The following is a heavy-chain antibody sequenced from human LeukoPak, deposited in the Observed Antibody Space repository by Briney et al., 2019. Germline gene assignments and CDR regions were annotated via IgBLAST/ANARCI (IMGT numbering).Heavy chain of an antibody. V-gene: IGHV3-11*01. CDR1: GFTFGDYY. D-gene: IGHD3-9*01. Sequence: GGSLRLSCAASGFTFGDYYMSWIRQAPGKGLEWLSYISLSGDNIDYADSVKGRFTISRDNAENSLYLRMNSLRAEDTAVYYCARQYYDILTGAYCFDYWGQGTLVPVSS. CDR2: ISLSGDNI. J-gene: IGHJ4*02. CDR3: ARQYYDILTGAYCFDY.